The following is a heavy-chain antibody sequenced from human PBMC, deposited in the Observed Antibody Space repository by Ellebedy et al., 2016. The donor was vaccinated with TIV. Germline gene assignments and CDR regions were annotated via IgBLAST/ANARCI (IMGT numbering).Heavy chain of an antibody. CDR3: ARDFRSFYYGSGGDV. D-gene: IGHD3-10*01. CDR1: GFTVSSNY. CDR2: IYSGGST. V-gene: IGHV3-53*01. Sequence: PGGSLRLSCAASGFTVSSNYMSWVRQAPATGLEWVSVIYSGGSTYYADSVKGRFTISRDNSKNTLYLQMNSLRAEDTAVYYCARDFRSFYYGSGGDVWGQGTTVTVSS. J-gene: IGHJ6*02.